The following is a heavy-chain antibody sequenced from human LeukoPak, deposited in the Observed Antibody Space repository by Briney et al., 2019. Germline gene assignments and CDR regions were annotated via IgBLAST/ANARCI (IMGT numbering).Heavy chain of an antibody. CDR2: ISAYNGNT. Sequence: ASVKVSCKASGYTFTSYGISWVRQAPGQGLEWMGWISAYNGNTNYAQKLHGRVTMTTDTSTSTAYMELRSLRSDDTAVYYCARRPYSGSYFPYWGQGTLVTVSS. V-gene: IGHV1-18*01. CDR1: GYTFTSYG. J-gene: IGHJ4*02. CDR3: ARRPYSGSYFPY. D-gene: IGHD1-26*01.